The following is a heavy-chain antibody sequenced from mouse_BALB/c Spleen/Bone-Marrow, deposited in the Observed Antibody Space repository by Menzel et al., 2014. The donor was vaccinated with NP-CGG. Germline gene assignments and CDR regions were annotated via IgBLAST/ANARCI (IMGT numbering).Heavy chain of an antibody. J-gene: IGHJ2*01. CDR1: GFTFSNYG. D-gene: IGHD2-1*01. V-gene: IGHV5-6-3*01. Sequence: EVHLVESGVGSVQPGGSLKLSCASSGFTFSNYGMSWVRQTPDKRLELVATINRNGGSTYYPDSVKGRFTISRDTAKNTLYLQMSSLKSEETAMYYCVRGSYGNYVDYFDFWGQSATLTISS. CDR2: INRNGGST. CDR3: VRGSYGNYVDYFDF.